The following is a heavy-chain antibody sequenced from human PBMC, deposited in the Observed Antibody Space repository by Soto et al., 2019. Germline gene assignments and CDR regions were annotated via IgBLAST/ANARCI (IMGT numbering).Heavy chain of an antibody. Sequence: EVQLLESGGGLVQPGGSLRLSCAASGFSFSGSAMTWVRQAPGKGLQWVSSISESGGGTYYADAVKGRFTISRDNSKNTLYLQMNSRRAEDTAVYYCARKPNGFDSWGQGTLVTVSS. J-gene: IGHJ5*01. CDR1: GFSFSGSA. CDR3: ARKPNGFDS. CDR2: ISESGGGT. V-gene: IGHV3-23*01.